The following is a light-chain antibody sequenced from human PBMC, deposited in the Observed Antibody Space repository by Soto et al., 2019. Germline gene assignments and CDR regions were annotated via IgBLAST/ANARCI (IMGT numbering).Light chain of an antibody. V-gene: IGKV1-16*02. CDR1: QGITNY. CDR3: QQYKSYPVT. J-gene: IGKJ4*01. Sequence: DIQMTQSPSSLSASIGDRVIITCRASQGITNYLAWFQLKPGQAPKSLIYGASSLQSGVPSKFSGSGSGTDFTLTISSLQPEDFATYYCQQYKSYPVTFGGGTKVEI. CDR2: GAS.